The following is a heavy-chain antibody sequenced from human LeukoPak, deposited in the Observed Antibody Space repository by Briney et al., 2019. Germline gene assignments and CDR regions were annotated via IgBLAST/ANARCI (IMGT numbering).Heavy chain of an antibody. V-gene: IGHV3-9*01. Sequence: PGGSLRLSCAASGFTFDDYAMHWVRHAPGKGLEWVSGISWNSGSIGYADSVKGRFTISRDNAKNSLYLQMNSLRAEDTALYYCAKGAAMVASDDYYYYYGMDVWGQGTTVTVSS. D-gene: IGHD5-18*01. CDR2: ISWNSGSI. CDR1: GFTFDDYA. J-gene: IGHJ6*02. CDR3: AKGAAMVASDDYYYYYGMDV.